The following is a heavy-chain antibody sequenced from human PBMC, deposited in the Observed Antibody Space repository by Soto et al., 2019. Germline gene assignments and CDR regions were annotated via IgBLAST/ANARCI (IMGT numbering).Heavy chain of an antibody. D-gene: IGHD3-22*01. V-gene: IGHV4-61*01. CDR2: FYYTGSI. CDR1: GGSVSSGNYY. J-gene: IGHJ4*02. CDR3: ARSMFYSDGTNSQPFEY. Sequence: SETLSLTCTVSGGSVSSGNYYWSWIRQPPGKGLEWIGYFYYTGSINYNPSLKSRVTIFIDASKNQFSLTLYSVTAADTAIYYCARSMFYSDGTNSQPFEYCGEGTLVTVSS.